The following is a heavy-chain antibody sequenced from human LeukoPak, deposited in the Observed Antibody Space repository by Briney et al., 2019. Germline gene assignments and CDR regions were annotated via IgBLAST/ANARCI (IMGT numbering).Heavy chain of an antibody. CDR3: ARQTWDYYDSSGYLVGIFDY. V-gene: IGHV4-39*07. J-gene: IGHJ4*02. CDR1: GGSISSSSYY. CDR2: IYYSGST. D-gene: IGHD3-22*01. Sequence: PSETLSLTCTVSGGSISSSSYYWGWIRQPPGKGLEWIGSIYYSGSTYYNPSLKSRVTISVDTSKNQFSLKLSSVTAADTAVYYCARQTWDYYDSSGYLVGIFDYWGQGTLVTVSS.